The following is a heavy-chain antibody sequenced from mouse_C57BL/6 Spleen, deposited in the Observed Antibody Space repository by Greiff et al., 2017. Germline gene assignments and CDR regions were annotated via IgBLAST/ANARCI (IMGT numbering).Heavy chain of an antibody. J-gene: IGHJ1*03. Sequence: EVKLVESGAELVRPGASVKLSCTASGFNIKDDYMHWVKQRPEQGLEWIGWIDPENGDTEYASKLQGKATITADTSSNTTYLQLSGMTSEDTAVYYSTLDSPGGLWYFDVWGTGTTVTVSS. D-gene: IGHD3-2*02. CDR1: GFNIKDDY. CDR3: TLDSPGGLWYFDV. CDR2: IDPENGDT. V-gene: IGHV14-4*01.